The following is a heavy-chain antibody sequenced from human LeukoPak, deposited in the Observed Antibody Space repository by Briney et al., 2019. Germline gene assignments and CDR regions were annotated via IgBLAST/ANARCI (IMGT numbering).Heavy chain of an antibody. J-gene: IGHJ4*02. CDR2: IRYDGSNK. CDR1: GFTFSSYG. V-gene: IGHV3-30*02. D-gene: IGHD3-10*01. Sequence: PGGSLRLSCAASGFTFSSYGMHWVRQAPGKGLEWVAFIRYDGSNKHYADSVKGRFTISRDNSKNTLYLQMNSLRAEDTAVYYCAKVAITPFDYWGQGTLVTVSS. CDR3: AKVAITPFDY.